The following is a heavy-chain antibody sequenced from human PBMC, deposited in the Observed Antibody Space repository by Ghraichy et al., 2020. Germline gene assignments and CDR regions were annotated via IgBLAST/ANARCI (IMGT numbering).Heavy chain of an antibody. D-gene: IGHD2-8*01. Sequence: VSSISSSSSYIYYADSVKGRFTISRDNAKNSLYLQMNSLRAEDTAVYYCARDRCSHLGGDYWGQGTLV. V-gene: IGHV3-21*01. CDR3: ARDRCSHLGGDY. CDR2: ISSSSSYI. J-gene: IGHJ4*02.